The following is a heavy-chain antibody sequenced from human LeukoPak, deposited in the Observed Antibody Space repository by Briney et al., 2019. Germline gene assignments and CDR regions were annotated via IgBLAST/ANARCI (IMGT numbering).Heavy chain of an antibody. CDR1: GFTFSTYA. V-gene: IGHV3-30-3*01. CDR3: GRDLIAVTGTGFWFDP. J-gene: IGHJ5*02. D-gene: IGHD6-19*01. Sequence: GGSLRLSCAASGFTFSTYAIHWVRQAPGKGLEWVAVISDDGSTEYYADSVKGRFTISRDNSKNMLYLQMNSLRAEDAAVYYCGRDLIAVTGTGFWFDPRGQGAMVSDCS. CDR2: ISDDGSTE.